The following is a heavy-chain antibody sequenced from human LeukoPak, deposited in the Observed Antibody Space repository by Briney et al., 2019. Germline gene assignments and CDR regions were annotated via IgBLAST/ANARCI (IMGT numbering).Heavy chain of an antibody. J-gene: IGHJ6*04. CDR1: GCGFTSYW. CDR2: IYPGDCDT. V-gene: IGHV5-51*01. CDR3: ARSPGGGPLRFLEWLPLDV. Sequence: GSALQISSRGAGCGFTSYWNGWVRRLPGEGLVWMGIIYPGDCDTKYSPSFQGQVTISADKSISTAYLQWSSLKASDTAMYYCARSPGGGPLRFLEWLPLDVWGKGTTVTVSS. D-gene: IGHD3-3*01.